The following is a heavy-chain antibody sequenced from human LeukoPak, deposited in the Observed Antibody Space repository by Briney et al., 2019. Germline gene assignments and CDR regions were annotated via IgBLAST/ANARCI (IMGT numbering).Heavy chain of an antibody. CDR3: ARGPHMATFDY. CDR2: INHSGST. CDR1: GGSFSGYY. D-gene: IGHD2-21*01. V-gene: IGHV4-34*01. J-gene: IGHJ4*02. Sequence: PSETLSLTCAVYGGSFSGYYWGWIRQPPGKGREWIGEINHSGSTHYDPSLKSRVTIPVDTSKNQFSLKLSSVTAADTAVYYCARGPHMATFDYWGQGTLVTVSS.